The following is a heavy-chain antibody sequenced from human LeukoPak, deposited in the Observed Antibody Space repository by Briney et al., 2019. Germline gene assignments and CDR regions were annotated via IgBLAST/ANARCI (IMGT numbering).Heavy chain of an antibody. V-gene: IGHV3-30*18. J-gene: IGHJ4*02. Sequence: GRSLRLSCAASGFTFSSYGMHWVRQAPGKGLEWVAVISYDGSNKYYADSVKGRFTISRDNSKNTLYLQMNSPRAEDTAVYYCAKEGPLEPAAFDYWGQGTLVTVSS. D-gene: IGHD2-2*01. CDR1: GFTFSSYG. CDR3: AKEGPLEPAAFDY. CDR2: ISYDGSNK.